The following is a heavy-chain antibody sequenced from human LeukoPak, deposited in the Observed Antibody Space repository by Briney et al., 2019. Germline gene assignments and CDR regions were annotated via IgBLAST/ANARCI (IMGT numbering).Heavy chain of an antibody. CDR1: GGSFSGYY. CDR2: INHSGST. CDR3: ARVRFKGYYYYYYGMHV. V-gene: IGHV4-34*01. Sequence: SETLSLTCAVYGGSFSGYYWSWIRQPPGKGLEWIGEINHSGSTNYNPSLKSRVTISVDTSKNQFSLKLSSVTAADTAVYYCARVRFKGYYYYYYGMHVWGQGTTVTVSS. J-gene: IGHJ6*02.